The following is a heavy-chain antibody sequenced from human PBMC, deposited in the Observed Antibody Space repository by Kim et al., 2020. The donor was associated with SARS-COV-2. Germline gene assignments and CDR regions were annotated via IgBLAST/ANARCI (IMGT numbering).Heavy chain of an antibody. CDR2: INTDGSST. D-gene: IGHD6-19*01. V-gene: IGHV3-74*01. CDR1: GFTFSSYW. Sequence: GGSLRLSCAASGFTFSSYWMHWVRQAPGKGLVWVSVINTDGSSTTYADSVKGRFTISRDNAKNMVYLQMNSLRAEDTAVYYCAGSGWTPDYWGQGTLVTVSS. CDR3: AGSGWTPDY. J-gene: IGHJ4*02.